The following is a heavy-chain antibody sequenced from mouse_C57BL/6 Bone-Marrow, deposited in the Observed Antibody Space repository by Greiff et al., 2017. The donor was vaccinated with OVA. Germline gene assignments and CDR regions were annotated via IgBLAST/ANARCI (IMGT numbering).Heavy chain of an antibody. D-gene: IGHD2-4*01. CDR2: IYPRSGNT. V-gene: IGHV1-81*01. CDR3: ARTYDYDGY. J-gene: IGHJ3*01. CDR1: GYTFTSYG. Sequence: VQRVESGAELARPGASVKLSCKASGYTFTSYGISWVKQRTGQGLEWIGEIYPRSGNTYYNEKFKGKATLTADKSSSTAYMELRSLTSEDSAVYFCARTYDYDGYWGQGTLVTVSA.